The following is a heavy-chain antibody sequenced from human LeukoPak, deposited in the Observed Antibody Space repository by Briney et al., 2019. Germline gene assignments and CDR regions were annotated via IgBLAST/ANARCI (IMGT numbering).Heavy chain of an antibody. V-gene: IGHV3-30*04. Sequence: GGSLRLSCAASGFTFSSYAMHWVRQAPGKGLEWVAVISYDGSNKYYADSVKGRFTISRDNSKNTLYLQMNSLRAEDTAVYYCAKHFTPLKGTAFDIWGQGTMVTVSS. CDR3: AKHFTPLKGTAFDI. CDR1: GFTFSSYA. J-gene: IGHJ3*02. D-gene: IGHD3-3*02. CDR2: ISYDGSNK.